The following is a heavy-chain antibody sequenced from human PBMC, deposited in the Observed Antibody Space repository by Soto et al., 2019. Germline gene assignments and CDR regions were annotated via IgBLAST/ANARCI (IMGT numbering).Heavy chain of an antibody. D-gene: IGHD2-15*01. CDR2: ISGSGGST. CDR3: ANDRGDIRVFDY. Sequence: GGSLRLSCAASGFTFSSYAMSWVRQAPGKGLEWVSAISGSGGSTYYADSVKGRFTISRDNSKNTLYLQMNSLRAEDTAVYYCANDRGDIRVFDYWGQGTLVTVSS. J-gene: IGHJ4*02. CDR1: GFTFSSYA. V-gene: IGHV3-23*01.